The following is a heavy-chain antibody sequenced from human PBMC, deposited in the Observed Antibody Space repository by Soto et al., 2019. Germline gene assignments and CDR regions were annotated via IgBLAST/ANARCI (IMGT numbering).Heavy chain of an antibody. V-gene: IGHV1-18*01. D-gene: IGHD2-15*01. CDR2: ISGCNGAT. CDR3: ARCYCSVGSCFSCWHFDL. CDR1: GYSFTNYG. Sequence: QDQLVQSRAEVKKPGASVTVSCKASGYSFTNYGMSWVRQAPGQGLEWMGGISGCNGATHHAQNFQGRVTMTTDTLTNTAYMQLRSLRSDDTAVYYCARCYCSVGSCFSCWHFDLWGRGSLVIVSS. J-gene: IGHJ2*01.